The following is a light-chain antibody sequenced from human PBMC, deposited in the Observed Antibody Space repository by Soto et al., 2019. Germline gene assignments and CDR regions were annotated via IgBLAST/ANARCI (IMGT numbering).Light chain of an antibody. CDR2: GAF. Sequence: EIVLTQTPVTLSLSPGERATLSCRASQSLSSSCFAWYQHKPGQGPWLLIYGAFTRATGIPDRFSGSGSGTDFTLTISRLEPEDFAVYYCQQHETLITFGQGTRLEIK. CDR1: QSLSSSC. CDR3: QQHETLIT. J-gene: IGKJ5*01. V-gene: IGKV3-20*01.